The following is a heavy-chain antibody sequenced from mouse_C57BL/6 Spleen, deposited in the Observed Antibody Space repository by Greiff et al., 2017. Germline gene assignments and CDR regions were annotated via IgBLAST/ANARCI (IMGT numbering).Heavy chain of an antibody. Sequence: VQLQQSGAELVRPGASVKLSCKASGYTFTDYYINWVKQRPGQGLEWIARIYPGSGNTYYNEKFKGKATLTAEKSSSTAYMQLSSLTSEDSAVYFCARGGPRWYFDVWGTGTTVTVSS. J-gene: IGHJ1*03. CDR1: GYTFTDYY. V-gene: IGHV1-76*01. CDR3: ARGGPRWYFDV. CDR2: IYPGSGNT.